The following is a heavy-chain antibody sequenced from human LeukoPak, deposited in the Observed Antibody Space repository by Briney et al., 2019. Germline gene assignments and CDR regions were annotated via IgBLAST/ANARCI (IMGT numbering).Heavy chain of an antibody. D-gene: IGHD5-24*01. CDR3: ARDLGEMATIMWYYFDY. CDR1: GYTFTSYG. V-gene: IGHV1-69*04. CDR2: IIPILGIA. Sequence: ASVKVSCKASGYTFTSYGISWVRQAPGQGLEWMGRIIPILGIANYAQKFQGRVTITADKSTSTAYMELSSLRSEDTAVYYCARDLGEMATIMWYYFDYWGQGTLVTVSS. J-gene: IGHJ4*02.